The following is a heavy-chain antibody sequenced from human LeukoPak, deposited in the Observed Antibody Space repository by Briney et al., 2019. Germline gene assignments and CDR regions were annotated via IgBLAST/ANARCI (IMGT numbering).Heavy chain of an antibody. CDR1: AGTFSSYA. CDR2: IIPIFGTA. J-gene: IGHJ4*02. Sequence: ASVKVSCKASAGTFSSYAISWVRQAPGQGLEGVGGIIPIFGTANYAQKFQGRVTITADESTSTAYMELSSLRSEDTAVYYCAVIRVSGYETFYFNYWGQGTLVTVSS. V-gene: IGHV1-69*13. D-gene: IGHD5-12*01. CDR3: AVIRVSGYETFYFNY.